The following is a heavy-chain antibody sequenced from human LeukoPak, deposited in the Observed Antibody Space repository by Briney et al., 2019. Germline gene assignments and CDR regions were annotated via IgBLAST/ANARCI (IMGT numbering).Heavy chain of an antibody. CDR3: ASNRDCSGGSCFSDWFDP. V-gene: IGHV4-59*12. J-gene: IGHJ5*02. CDR1: GGSISSYY. CDR2: IYYSGST. Sequence: PSETLSLTCTVSGGSISSYYWSWIRQPPGKGLEWIGYIYYSGSTNYNPSLKSRVTISVDTSKNQFSLKLSSVTAADTAVYYCASNRDCSGGSCFSDWFDPWGQGTLVTVSS. D-gene: IGHD2-15*01.